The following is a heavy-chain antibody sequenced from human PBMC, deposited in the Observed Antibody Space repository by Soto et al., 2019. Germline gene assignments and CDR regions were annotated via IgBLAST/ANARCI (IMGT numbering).Heavy chain of an antibody. V-gene: IGHV1-18*04. D-gene: IGHD7-27*01. Sequence: QVQLLQSGAEVKKPGASVKVSCKASGYRFTTYGITWVRLAPGQGLEWLGGISTYNGNTDYAQNLQDRVTMTTETSTSTAYMEVMSLTSDDTAVYYCARGLGTNALDVWGQGTTVTVSS. CDR3: ARGLGTNALDV. CDR1: GYRFTTYG. CDR2: ISTYNGNT. J-gene: IGHJ6*02.